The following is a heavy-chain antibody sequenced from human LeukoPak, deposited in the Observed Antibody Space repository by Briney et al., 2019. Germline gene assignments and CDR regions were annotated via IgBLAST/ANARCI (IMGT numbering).Heavy chain of an antibody. J-gene: IGHJ6*03. CDR3: AKDTRGYYYYYMDV. V-gene: IGHV3-30*02. CDR1: GFTFSSYA. Sequence: GGSLRLSCAASGFTFSSYAMHWVRQAPGKGLEWVAFIRYDGSNKYYADSVKGRFTISRDNSKNTLYLQMNSLRAEDTAVYYCAKDTRGYYYYYMDVWGKGTTVTVSS. CDR2: IRYDGSNK. D-gene: IGHD1-1*01.